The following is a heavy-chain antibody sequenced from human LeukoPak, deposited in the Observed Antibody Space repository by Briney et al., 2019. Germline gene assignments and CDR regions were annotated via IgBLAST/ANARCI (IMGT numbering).Heavy chain of an antibody. CDR1: GGSFSGYY. V-gene: IGHV4-34*01. D-gene: IGHD4-4*01. CDR3: ARTANDYSNYVYHDY. CDR2: INHSGST. Sequence: SETLSLTCAVYGGSFSGYYWSWIRQPPGKGLEWIGEINHSGSTNYNPSLKSRVTISVDTSKNQFSLKLSSVTAADTAVYYCARTANDYSNYVYHDYWGQGTLVTVSS. J-gene: IGHJ4*02.